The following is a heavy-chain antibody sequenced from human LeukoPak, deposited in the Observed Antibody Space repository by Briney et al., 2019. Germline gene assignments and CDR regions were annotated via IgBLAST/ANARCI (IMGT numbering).Heavy chain of an antibody. D-gene: IGHD2-2*01. CDR3: ARGRGRYCSSTSCYPGYYYYYGMDV. V-gene: IGHV4-34*01. CDR2: INHSGST. Sequence: SETLSLTCTVSGGSISSYYWSWIRQPPGKGVEWIGEINHSGSTNYNPSLKSRVTISVDTSKNQFSLKLSSVTAADTAVYYCARGRGRYCSSTSCYPGYYYYYGMDVWGQGTTVTVSS. CDR1: GGSISSYY. J-gene: IGHJ6*02.